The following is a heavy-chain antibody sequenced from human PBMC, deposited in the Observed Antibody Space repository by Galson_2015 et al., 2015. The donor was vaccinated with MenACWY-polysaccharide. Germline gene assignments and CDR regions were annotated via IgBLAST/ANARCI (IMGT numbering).Heavy chain of an antibody. J-gene: IGHJ4*02. D-gene: IGHD3-22*01. CDR2: ISYDGSNK. Sequence: SLRLSCAASGFTFSYYGMQWVRQAPGKGLEWVAVISYDGSNKFYADSVKGRFTISRDNSRNTLYLQLNTLRAEDTTIYSCAKDVDHFDNSGLDSWGQGTLVTVSS. V-gene: IGHV3-30*18. CDR3: AKDVDHFDNSGLDS. CDR1: GFTFSYYG.